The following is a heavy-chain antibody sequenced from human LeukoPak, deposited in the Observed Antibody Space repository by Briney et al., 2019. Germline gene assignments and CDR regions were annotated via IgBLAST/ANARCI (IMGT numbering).Heavy chain of an antibody. CDR3: ARVYYDFWSGYDAFDI. CDR2: INSNSGGT. D-gene: IGHD3-3*01. J-gene: IGHJ3*02. V-gene: IGHV1-2*02. CDR1: GYTFTGYF. Sequence: ASVKVSCKSSGYTFTGYFMHWVRQAPGQGLEWMGWINSNSGGTNYAQKFQGRVTMTRDTSISTVYMELSRLRSDDTAVYYCARVYYDFWSGYDAFDIWGQGTMVTVSS.